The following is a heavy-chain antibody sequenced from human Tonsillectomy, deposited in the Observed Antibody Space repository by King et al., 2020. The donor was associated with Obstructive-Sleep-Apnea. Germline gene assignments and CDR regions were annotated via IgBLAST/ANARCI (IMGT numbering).Heavy chain of an antibody. V-gene: IGHV4-59*08. CDR3: ARRMGGLSGDFDY. CDR2: IYYSGST. J-gene: IGHJ4*02. CDR1: GGSISSYY. D-gene: IGHD7-27*01. Sequence: QLQESGPGLVKPSETLSLTCTVSGGSISSYYWSWIRQPPGKGLEWIGYIYYSGSTNYNPSLKSRVTISVDTSKNQFSLKLSSVTAADTAVYYCARRMGGLSGDFDYWGQGTLVTVSS.